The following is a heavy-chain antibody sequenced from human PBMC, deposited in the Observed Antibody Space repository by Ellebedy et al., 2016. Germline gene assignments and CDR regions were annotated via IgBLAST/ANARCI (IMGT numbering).Heavy chain of an antibody. J-gene: IGHJ6*02. CDR1: GFTFSSYW. CDR2: IKQDGSEK. Sequence: GGSLRLXXAASGFTFSSYWMSWVRQAPGKGLEWVANIKQDGSEKYYVDSVKGRFTISRDNAKNSLYLQMNSLRAEDTAVYYCAKGKGQTLLWFGEAYGMDVWGQGTTVTVSS. V-gene: IGHV3-7*03. D-gene: IGHD3-10*01. CDR3: AKGKGQTLLWFGEAYGMDV.